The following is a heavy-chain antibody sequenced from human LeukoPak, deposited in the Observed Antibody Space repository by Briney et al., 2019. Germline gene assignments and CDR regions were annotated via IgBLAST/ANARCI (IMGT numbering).Heavy chain of an antibody. CDR3: ARDYPVVPYYYDSSGYYPGI. CDR2: IYHSGST. J-gene: IGHJ3*02. D-gene: IGHD3-22*01. Sequence: PSETLSLTCTVSGYSISSGYYWGWIRQPPGKGLEWIGSIYHSGSTYYNPSLKSRVTISVDTSKNQFSLKLSSVTAADTPVYYCARDYPVVPYYYDSSGYYPGIWGQGTMVIVSS. V-gene: IGHV4-38-2*02. CDR1: GYSISSGYY.